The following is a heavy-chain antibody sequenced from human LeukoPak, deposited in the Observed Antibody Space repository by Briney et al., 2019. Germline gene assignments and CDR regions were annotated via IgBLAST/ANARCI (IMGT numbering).Heavy chain of an antibody. CDR3: TTSGLHFV. D-gene: IGHD3-10*01. J-gene: IGHJ3*01. Sequence: PGGSLRLSCAASGFNFSKAWMSWVRQAPGKGLEWVGRIKSKTDDGTTDYAAPVKGRFSISRDDSKNTLYLQMNSLKTEDTAVYYCTTSGLHFVWGQGTMVTVSS. CDR2: IKSKTDDGTT. CDR1: GFNFSKAW. V-gene: IGHV3-15*01.